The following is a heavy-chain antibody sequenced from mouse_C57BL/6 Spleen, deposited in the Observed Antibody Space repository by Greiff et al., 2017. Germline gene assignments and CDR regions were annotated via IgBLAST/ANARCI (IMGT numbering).Heavy chain of an antibody. CDR1: GYTFTDYE. CDR2: IDPETGGT. D-gene: IGHD3-2*02. Sequence: QVQLQQSGAELVRPGASVTLSCKASGYTFTDYEMHWVKQTPVHGLEWIGAIDPETGGTAYNQKFKGKAILTADKSSSTAYMERRSLTSEDSAVYYCTRSQLRPFYFDYWGQGTTLTVSS. CDR3: TRSQLRPFYFDY. V-gene: IGHV1-15*01. J-gene: IGHJ2*01.